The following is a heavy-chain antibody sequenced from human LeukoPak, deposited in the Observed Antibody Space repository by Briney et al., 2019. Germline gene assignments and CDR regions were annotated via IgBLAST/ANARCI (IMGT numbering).Heavy chain of an antibody. V-gene: IGHV3-30-3*01. Sequence: PGGSLRLSCAASGFTFSSYAMHWVRQAPGKGLEWVAVISYDGSNKYYADSVKGRFTISRDNSKNTLYLQMNSLRAEDTAVYYCARDSLVSNYFDYWGQGTLVTVSS. CDR2: ISYDGSNK. CDR3: ARDSLVSNYFDY. D-gene: IGHD3-16*02. CDR1: GFTFSSYA. J-gene: IGHJ4*02.